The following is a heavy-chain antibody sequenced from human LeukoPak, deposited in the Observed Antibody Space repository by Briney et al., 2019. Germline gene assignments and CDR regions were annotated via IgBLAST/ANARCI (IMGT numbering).Heavy chain of an antibody. CDR3: ARDWVYKIDY. V-gene: IGHV3-74*01. Sequence: QPGGSLRLSCETAGFTFSSYVMHWVRRTPGKWLVWVSRISHDGIISYADSVKGRFTISRDNAKNTLILQMNSLRVEVTAVYYCARDWVYKIDYWGRGTLVTVSS. CDR2: ISHDGII. J-gene: IGHJ4*02. D-gene: IGHD5-24*01. CDR1: GFTFSSYV.